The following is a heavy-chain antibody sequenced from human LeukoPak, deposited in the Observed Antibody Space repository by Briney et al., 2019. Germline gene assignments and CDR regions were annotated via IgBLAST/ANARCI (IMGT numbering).Heavy chain of an antibody. Sequence: PGGSLRLSCAASGFTFRGYWMSWVRQAPGKGLEWVANIKEDGSEKYYVDSVKGRFTISRDNAKNSLNQQMDSLRVEDTAVYYCTRGDSSSKIDYWGQGTLVTVSS. J-gene: IGHJ4*02. CDR3: TRGDSSSKIDY. V-gene: IGHV3-7*01. D-gene: IGHD6-6*01. CDR1: GFTFRGYW. CDR2: IKEDGSEK.